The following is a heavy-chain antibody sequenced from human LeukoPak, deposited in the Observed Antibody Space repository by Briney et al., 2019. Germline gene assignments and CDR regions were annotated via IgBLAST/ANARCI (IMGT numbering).Heavy chain of an antibody. D-gene: IGHD1-26*01. J-gene: IGHJ4*02. V-gene: IGHV3-48*02. CDR2: MRTSSNTI. Sequence: PGGSLRLSCTASGFTFSSYNMNWVRQAPGKGLEWVSYMRTSSNTIYYADSVKGRFTISRDNAKNSLYLQMNSLRDEDTAVYYCARDHAGEPIPLDYWGQGTLVTVSS. CDR3: ARDHAGEPIPLDY. CDR1: GFTFSSYN.